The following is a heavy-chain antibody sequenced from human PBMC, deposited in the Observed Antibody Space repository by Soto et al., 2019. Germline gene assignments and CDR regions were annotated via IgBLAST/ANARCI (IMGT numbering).Heavy chain of an antibody. D-gene: IGHD5-18*01. CDR3: TRSYGYTFGGRLDN. V-gene: IGHV1-69*01. CDR2: IITAFGTT. CDR1: GDTFNSYV. Sequence: QVQLVQSGPEVKKPGSSVKVSCKASGDTFNSYVITWVRQAPGQGLEWLGGIITAFGTTSYAQNFQDRLTITADEAATTDHMELSSLTSDDTAMYYCTRSYGYTFGGRLDNWGPGTLVNVSS. J-gene: IGHJ4*02.